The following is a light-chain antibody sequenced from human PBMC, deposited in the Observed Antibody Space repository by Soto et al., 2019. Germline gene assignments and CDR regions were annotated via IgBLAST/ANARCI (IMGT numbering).Light chain of an antibody. CDR3: QQYGSSPPLFT. CDR1: QSVTNNY. CDR2: GVS. J-gene: IGKJ5*01. Sequence: ILLTQSPGTLSLSPGERATLSCRASQSVTNNYFAWYHQKPGQAPRLLSFGVSSRATGDTDRFSGSVSGKEFTLTISSLELEDFALYYWQQYGSSPPLFTFGQVTRLEIK. V-gene: IGKV3-20*01.